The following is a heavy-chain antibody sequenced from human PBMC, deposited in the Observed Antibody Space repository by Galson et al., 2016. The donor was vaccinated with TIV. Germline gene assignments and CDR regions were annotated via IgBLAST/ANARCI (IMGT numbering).Heavy chain of an antibody. V-gene: IGHV4-4*07. J-gene: IGHJ4*02. Sequence: ETLSLTCTVSGESISGYYWSWVRQPAGKGLEWIGRIYSSGGTNYNPSLKSRVTMSVDTSKNQFSLRLSSLTAADTAAYYCARDIYYYGSGSYYKYWGQGTLVTVSS. CDR3: ARDIYYYGSGSYYKY. D-gene: IGHD3-10*01. CDR2: IYSSGGT. CDR1: GESISGYY.